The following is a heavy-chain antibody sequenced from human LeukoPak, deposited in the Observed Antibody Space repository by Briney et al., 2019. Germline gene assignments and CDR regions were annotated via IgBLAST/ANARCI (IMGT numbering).Heavy chain of an antibody. J-gene: IGHJ6*04. CDR2: INHSGST. CDR1: GGSFSGYY. V-gene: IGHV4-34*01. CDR3: ARGPEGGIDV. Sequence: SETLSLTCAVYGGSFSGYYWSWIRQPPGKGLEWIGEINHSGSTNYNPSLKSRVTISVDTSKNQFSLKLSSVTAADTAVYYCARGPEGGIDVCGKGTTVTVSS.